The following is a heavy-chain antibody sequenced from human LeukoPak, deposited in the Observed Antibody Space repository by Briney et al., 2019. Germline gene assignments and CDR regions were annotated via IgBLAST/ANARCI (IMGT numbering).Heavy chain of an antibody. D-gene: IGHD3-10*01. CDR2: IKSKTDGGTT. J-gene: IGHJ4*02. CDR3: TTSYCYGSGSYFPGYYFDY. Sequence: GGSLRLSCAASGFTFSNAWMSWVRQAPGKGLEWVGRIKSKTDGGTTDYAAPVKGRFTISRDDSKNTLYLQMNSLKTEDTAVYYCTTSYCYGSGSYFPGYYFDYWGQGTLVTVSS. CDR1: GFTFSNAW. V-gene: IGHV3-15*01.